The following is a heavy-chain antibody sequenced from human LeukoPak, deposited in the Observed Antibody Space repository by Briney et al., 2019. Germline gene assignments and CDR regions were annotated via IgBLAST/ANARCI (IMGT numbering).Heavy chain of an antibody. CDR2: IIPIFGTA. Sequence: ASVKVSCKASGGTFSSYAISWVRQAPGQGLEWMGGIIPIFGTANYAQKFQGRVTITADKSTSTAYMELNSLRAEDTAIYYCAKPSWGYDSPFDYWGQGTLVTVSS. J-gene: IGHJ4*02. CDR3: AKPSWGYDSPFDY. V-gene: IGHV1-69*06. CDR1: GGTFSSYA. D-gene: IGHD5-12*01.